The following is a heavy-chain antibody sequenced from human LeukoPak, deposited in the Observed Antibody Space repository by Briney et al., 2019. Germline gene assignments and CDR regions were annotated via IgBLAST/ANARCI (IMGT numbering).Heavy chain of an antibody. CDR3: ARKCSSTSCYNY. Sequence: SKTLSLTCAVYGGCFSGYYWSWIRQPPGKGLEWIGEINHSGSTNYNPSLKSRVTISVDTSKNQFSLKLSSVTAADTAVYYCARKCSSTSCYNYWGQGTLVTVSS. V-gene: IGHV4-34*01. CDR2: INHSGST. J-gene: IGHJ4*02. D-gene: IGHD2-2*01. CDR1: GGCFSGYY.